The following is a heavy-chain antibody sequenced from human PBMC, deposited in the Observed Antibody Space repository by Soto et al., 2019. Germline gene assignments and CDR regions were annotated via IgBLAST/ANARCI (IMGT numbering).Heavy chain of an antibody. V-gene: IGHV3-30-3*01. J-gene: IGHJ4*02. CDR1: GFTFSRHT. Sequence: QVQLVESGGGVVQPGRSGRLSCAASGFTFSRHTMHWVRQAPGKGLEWVAAISDDGSNTYYADSGKGRFTISRDNSKNTLYLQMNRLSSEDPAVHHWASEVYYDFWSGFNTHPYYFDDWGQGTLVTVSS. D-gene: IGHD3-3*01. CDR3: ASEVYYDFWSGFNTHPYYFDD. CDR2: ISDDGSNT.